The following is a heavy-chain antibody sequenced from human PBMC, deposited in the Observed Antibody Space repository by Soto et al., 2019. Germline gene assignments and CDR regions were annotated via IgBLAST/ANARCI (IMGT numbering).Heavy chain of an antibody. CDR3: ARFVGATSLYYYYGRDV. J-gene: IGHJ6*02. V-gene: IGHV4-34*01. D-gene: IGHD1-26*01. CDR2: INHSGST. CDR1: GGSFSGYY. Sequence: SETLSLTCAVYGGSFSGYYWSWIRQPPGKGLEWIGEINHSGSTNYNPSLKSRVTISVDTSKNQFSLKLSSVTAADTAVYYCARFVGATSLYYYYGRDVWGQGTTVTVSS.